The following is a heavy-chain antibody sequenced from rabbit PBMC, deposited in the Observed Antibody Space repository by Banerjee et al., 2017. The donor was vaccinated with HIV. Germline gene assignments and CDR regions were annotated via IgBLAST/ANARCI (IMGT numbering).Heavy chain of an antibody. J-gene: IGHJ4*01. CDR3: ARADADGDVTYFGL. CDR2: IYTGSSGIT. D-gene: IGHD2-1*01. V-gene: IGHV1S45*01. Sequence: QQQLEESGGGLVKPGGTLTLTCKASGIDFSSYYYMCWVRQAPGKGLEWIACIYTGSSGITYYATWAKGRFTISKTSSTTVTLQMTSLTAADTATYFCARADADGDVTYFGLWGQGTLVTDS. CDR1: GIDFSSYYY.